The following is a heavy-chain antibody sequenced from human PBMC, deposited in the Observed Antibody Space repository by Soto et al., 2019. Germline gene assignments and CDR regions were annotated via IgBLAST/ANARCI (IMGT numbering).Heavy chain of an antibody. D-gene: IGHD3-16*02. CDR1: GGSVNSGGHY. V-gene: IGHV4-31*03. CDR3: ANYVWGTYRSFHY. Sequence: PSETLSLTCTVSGGSVNSGGHYWSWIRQHPGKGLEWIGYIYSTGTTYYNPSLESRVTMSVDTSKKQFSLKLSSVTPADTAVYYCANYVWGTYRSFHYWGQGTLVTVSS. CDR2: IYSTGTT. J-gene: IGHJ4*02.